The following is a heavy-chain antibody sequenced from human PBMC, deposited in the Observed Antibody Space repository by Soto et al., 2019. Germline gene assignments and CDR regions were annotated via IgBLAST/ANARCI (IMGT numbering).Heavy chain of an antibody. CDR2: INAAIGNT. CDR1: GYTFTNYA. J-gene: IGHJ4*02. D-gene: IGHD3-10*01. V-gene: IGHV1-3*01. Sequence: VQLVQSGAEVKKPGASVKVSCKASGYTFTNYAMHWVRQAPGQRLEWMGWINAAIGNTKYSQKFQGSVTITRDTSANTAYMELSSLRSEDTAVYYCARRNVYGSGSYSFDYWGQGTLVTVSS. CDR3: ARRNVYGSGSYSFDY.